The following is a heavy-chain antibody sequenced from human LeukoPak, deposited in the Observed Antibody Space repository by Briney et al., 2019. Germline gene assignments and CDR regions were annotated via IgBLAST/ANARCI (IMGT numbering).Heavy chain of an antibody. CDR2: IYYSGTT. V-gene: IGHV4-39*01. CDR3: ARHLAADTEWFDP. J-gene: IGHJ5*02. D-gene: IGHD6-13*01. Sequence: SETLSLTCTVSGGSISSSSYFWGWIRQPPGTGLKWVGSIYYSGTTYYNPSLKSRVTISVDTSKNQFSLNLSSVTAADTAVYYCARHLAADTEWFDPWGQGTLVTVSS. CDR1: GGSISSSSYF.